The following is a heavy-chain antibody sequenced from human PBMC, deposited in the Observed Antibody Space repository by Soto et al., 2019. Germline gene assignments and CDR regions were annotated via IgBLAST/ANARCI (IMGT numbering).Heavy chain of an antibody. CDR1: GFTFSSYS. CDR3: ARDKVDDSSGYYPAYYYYGMDV. V-gene: IGHV3-21*01. J-gene: IGHJ6*02. Sequence: PGGSLRLSCAASGFTFSSYSMNWVRQAPGKGLEWVSSISSSSSYIYYADSVKGRFTISRDNAKNSLYLQMNSLRAEDTAVYYCARDKVDDSSGYYPAYYYYGMDVWGQGTTVTVSS. D-gene: IGHD3-22*01. CDR2: ISSSSSYI.